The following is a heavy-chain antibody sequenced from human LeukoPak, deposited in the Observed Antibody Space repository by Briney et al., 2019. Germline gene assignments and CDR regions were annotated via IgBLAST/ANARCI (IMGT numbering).Heavy chain of an antibody. V-gene: IGHV4-38-2*02. Sequence: SETLSLTCTVSGYSISSGYYWGWIRQPPGKGLEWIGSIYHSGNTYYNPSLKSRVAISVDTSKNQFSLKLRSVTAADTAVYYCARSGGYLLYFDYWGQGTLATVSS. CDR1: GYSISSGYY. CDR2: IYHSGNT. CDR3: ARSGGYLLYFDY. D-gene: IGHD2-15*01. J-gene: IGHJ4*02.